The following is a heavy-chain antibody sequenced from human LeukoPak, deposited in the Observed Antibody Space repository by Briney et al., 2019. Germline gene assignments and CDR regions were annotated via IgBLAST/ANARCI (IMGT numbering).Heavy chain of an antibody. V-gene: IGHV4-59*01. CDR1: GGSISGYY. CDR3: ARDRGSAY. CDR2: VYYSGST. D-gene: IGHD3-10*01. Sequence: PSETLSLTCTVSGGSISGYYWSWIRQPPAKGLEWIGYVYYSGSTNYNPSLNGRVTMSVDTSKNQFYLKVTSVTAADTAVYYCARDRGSAYWGQGTLVTVSS. J-gene: IGHJ4*02.